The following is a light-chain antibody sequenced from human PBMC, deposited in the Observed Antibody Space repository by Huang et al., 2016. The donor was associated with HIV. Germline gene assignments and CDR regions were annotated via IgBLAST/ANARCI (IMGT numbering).Light chain of an antibody. CDR2: KAS. Sequence: DIQMTQSPSALSASVGDRVTITCRASQNLSSWLAWYQQKPGKAPKLLIYKASSLESGVPSRFSGSGSGTEFTLTISSLQPDDFATYYCQQYNSYSWTFGQGTKVEIK. V-gene: IGKV1-5*03. J-gene: IGKJ1*01. CDR1: QNLSSW. CDR3: QQYNSYSWT.